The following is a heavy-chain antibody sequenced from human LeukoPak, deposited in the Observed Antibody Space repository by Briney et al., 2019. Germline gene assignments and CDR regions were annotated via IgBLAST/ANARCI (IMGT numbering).Heavy chain of an antibody. CDR3: ARVGGYPLSAFDI. CDR2: IYYSESA. J-gene: IGHJ3*02. V-gene: IGHV4-59*08. Sequence: SETLSLTCNVSGGSINSYYWSWLRQPPGKGLEWIGYIYYSESANYNPSLKSRITISVDTSNNQFSLNLNSVTAADTAVYYCARVGGYPLSAFDIWGQGTMVTVSS. D-gene: IGHD3-22*01. CDR1: GGSINSYY.